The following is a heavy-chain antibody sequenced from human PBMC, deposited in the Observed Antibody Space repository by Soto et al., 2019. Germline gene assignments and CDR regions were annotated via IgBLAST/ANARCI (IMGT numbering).Heavy chain of an antibody. J-gene: IGHJ4*02. CDR1: GDSIDNYY. CDR2: IYYSGST. D-gene: IGHD3-3*01. V-gene: IGHV4-59*12. CDR3: ARSGRFLELLFCLDS. Sequence: SEILSLTCTVSGDSIDNYYWSWIRQSPGKGLEWIGYIYYSGSTTYSPSLKSRVTISVDRAKSQFSLRLRSVTAADTAVYYCARSGRFLELLFCLDSWGQGALVTVSS.